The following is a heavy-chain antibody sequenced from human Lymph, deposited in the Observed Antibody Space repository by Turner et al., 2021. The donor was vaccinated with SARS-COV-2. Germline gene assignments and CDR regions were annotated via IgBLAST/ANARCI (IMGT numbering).Heavy chain of an antibody. J-gene: IGHJ6*02. CDR3: ARLGSSVVPYYYYGMDV. CDR2: IIPIFGTA. CDR1: VGTVSSYT. V-gene: IGHV1-69*01. Sequence: QVQLVQSGAEVKKPGCSVRVSCKASVGTVSSYTLGWVRQAPGRGLECMGGIIPIFGTANHAQKFQGSVTITAAESPSTAYMELSSLRSEDTAVYYCARLGSSVVPYYYYGMDVWGQGTTVTVSS. D-gene: IGHD3-22*01.